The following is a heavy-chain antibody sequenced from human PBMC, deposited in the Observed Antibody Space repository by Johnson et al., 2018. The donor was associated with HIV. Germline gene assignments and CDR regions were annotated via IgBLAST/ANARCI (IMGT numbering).Heavy chain of an antibody. CDR3: ARTLGFGTEDAFDI. CDR2: ISTAGDT. V-gene: IGHV3-13*01. J-gene: IGHJ3*02. CDR1: GFTFSSYD. Sequence: VQLVESGGGLAQPGGSLRLSCAASGFTFSSYDMHWVRQATGKGLEWVSTISTAGDTYYPGSVKGRFTISRENAKNSLYLQMNSLRAGDTAVYYCARTLGFGTEDAFDIWGQGTMVTVSS. D-gene: IGHD3-10*01.